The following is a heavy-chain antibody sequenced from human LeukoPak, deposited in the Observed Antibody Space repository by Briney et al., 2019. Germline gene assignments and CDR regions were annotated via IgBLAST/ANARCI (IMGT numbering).Heavy chain of an antibody. CDR2: TWYDGSKE. D-gene: IGHD1-1*01. J-gene: IGHJ2*01. Sequence: GGSLRLSCAASGFPFSSYGMHWVRQAPGKGLEWVTVTWYDGSKEYYGDAVRGRFTISRDNSKNTLYLQMDSLSADYTAVYYCARVKDQLVWYFDLWGRGTLVTVSS. V-gene: IGHV3-33*01. CDR3: ARVKDQLVWYFDL. CDR1: GFPFSSYG.